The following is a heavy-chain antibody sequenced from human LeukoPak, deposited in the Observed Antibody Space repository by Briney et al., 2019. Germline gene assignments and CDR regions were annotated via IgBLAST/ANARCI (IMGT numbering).Heavy chain of an antibody. CDR1: GYTFTRYD. J-gene: IGHJ5*02. D-gene: IGHD1-26*01. CDR3: ARGQKSELRYNWFDP. Sequence: GASVKVVCKASGYTFTRYDINWVRQATGQGLEWMGWTNPNSGNTGYAQKFQGRVTMTRNTSISTAYMELSSLRSEDTAVYYCARGQKSELRYNWFDPWGQGTLATVSS. V-gene: IGHV1-8*01. CDR2: TNPNSGNT.